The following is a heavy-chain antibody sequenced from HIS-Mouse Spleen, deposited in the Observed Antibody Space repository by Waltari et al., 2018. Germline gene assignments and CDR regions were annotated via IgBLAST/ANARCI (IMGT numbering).Heavy chain of an antibody. CDR2: ISGSGGST. D-gene: IGHD2-15*01. J-gene: IGHJ5*02. V-gene: IGHV3-23*01. CDR1: GFTFSSYA. Sequence: EVQLLESGGGLVQPGGSLRLSCAASGFTFSSYAMSWVRQAPGKGLEWVSAISGSGGSTYYADSVKGRFTISRDNSKNTLYLQMNSLRAEDTAVYYCAKDPRQLLRTGDWFDPWGQGTLVTVSS. CDR3: AKDPRQLLRTGDWFDP.